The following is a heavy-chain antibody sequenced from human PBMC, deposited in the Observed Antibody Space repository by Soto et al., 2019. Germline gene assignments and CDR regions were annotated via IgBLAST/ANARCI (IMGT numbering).Heavy chain of an antibody. D-gene: IGHD6-19*01. CDR1: GFTFSSYA. CDR3: AKDRSSEWLIYYCDY. J-gene: IGHJ4*02. V-gene: IGHV3-23*01. CDR2: ISGSGGST. Sequence: EVQLLESGGGLVQPGGSLRLSCAASGFTFSSYAMSWVRQAPGKGLEWVSGISGSGGSTYYADSVKGRFTISRDNSKNTLYLQMNSLRAEDTAVYYCAKDRSSEWLIYYCDYWGQGTLVTVSS.